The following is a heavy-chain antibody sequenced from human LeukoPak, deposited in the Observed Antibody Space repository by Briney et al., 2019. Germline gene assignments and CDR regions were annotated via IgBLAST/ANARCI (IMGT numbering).Heavy chain of an antibody. D-gene: IGHD3-10*01. V-gene: IGHV4-59*01. CDR2: IYYSGTT. Sequence: SETLSLTCTVSGGSISTYYWSWIRQPPGKGLEWIGYIYYSGTTNYNPSLKSRVTISVDTSKNQFSLNLSSVTAEDTAVYYCARVGPRESLDYWGQGTLVTVSS. J-gene: IGHJ4*02. CDR1: GGSISTYY. CDR3: ARVGPRESLDY.